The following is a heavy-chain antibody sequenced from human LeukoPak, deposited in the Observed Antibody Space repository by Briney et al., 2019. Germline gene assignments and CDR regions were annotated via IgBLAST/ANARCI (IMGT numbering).Heavy chain of an antibody. CDR3: AREEPIGYSSSWYVDY. CDR2: IYYSGST. Sequence: PSETLSLTCTVSGGSISSSSYYWGWIRQPPGKGLEWIGSIYYSGSTYYNPSLKSRVTMSVDTSKNQFSLKLSSVTAADTAVYYCAREEPIGYSSSWYVDYWGQGTLVTVSS. V-gene: IGHV4-39*07. J-gene: IGHJ4*02. CDR1: GGSISSSSYY. D-gene: IGHD6-13*01.